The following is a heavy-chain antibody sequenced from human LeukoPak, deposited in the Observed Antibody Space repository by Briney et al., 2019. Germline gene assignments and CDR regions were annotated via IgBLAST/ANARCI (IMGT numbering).Heavy chain of an antibody. CDR1: GGSISSYY. J-gene: IGHJ3*02. D-gene: IGHD3-22*01. Sequence: PSETLSLTCTVSGGSISSYYWSWIRQPPGKGLEWIGYIYYSGSTNYNPSLKSRVTISVDTSKNQFSLKLSSVIAADTAVYYCARDPYYYYDSSGYGSGAFDIWGQGTMVTVSS. V-gene: IGHV4-59*01. CDR2: IYYSGST. CDR3: ARDPYYYYDSSGYGSGAFDI.